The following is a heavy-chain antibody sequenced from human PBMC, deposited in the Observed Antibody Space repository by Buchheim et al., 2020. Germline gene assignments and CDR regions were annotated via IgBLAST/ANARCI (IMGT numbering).Heavy chain of an antibody. Sequence: EVQLVESGGGLVQPGGSLRLSCVASGFTFTTYYMSWVRQAPGKGLEWVANIKQDGSEKYYVDSVKGRFSISRDNAKNSLYLQMNSLRAEDTAVYYCANYGDGGYYGMDVWGQGTT. V-gene: IGHV3-7*01. CDR3: ANYGDGGYYGMDV. D-gene: IGHD4-17*01. J-gene: IGHJ6*02. CDR2: IKQDGSEK. CDR1: GFTFTTYY.